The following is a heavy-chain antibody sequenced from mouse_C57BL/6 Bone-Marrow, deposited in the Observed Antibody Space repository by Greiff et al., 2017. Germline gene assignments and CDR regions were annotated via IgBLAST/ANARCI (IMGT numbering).Heavy chain of an antibody. CDR2: IHPSDSDT. D-gene: IGHD2-4*01. V-gene: IGHV1-74*01. Sequence: QVQLQQPGAELVKPGASVKVSFKASGYTFTSYWMHWVKQRPGQGLEWIGRIHPSDSDTNYNQKFKGKATLTVDKSSSTAYMQLSSLTSEDSAVYYCAIDYDYDGPAWFAYWGQGTLVTVSA. CDR1: GYTFTSYW. CDR3: AIDYDYDGPAWFAY. J-gene: IGHJ3*01.